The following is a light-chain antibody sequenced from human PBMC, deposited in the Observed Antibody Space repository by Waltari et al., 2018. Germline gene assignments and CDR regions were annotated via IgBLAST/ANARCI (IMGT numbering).Light chain of an antibody. J-gene: IGKJ1*01. CDR2: WAS. V-gene: IGKV4-1*01. CDR1: QSVLFSSNNKTY. CDR3: QQYYSVPWT. Sequence: DVALTQSPDSLAVSLGERATIHCKSRQSVLFSSNNKTYSAWYQQKPGQPPRLLIYWASTRESGVPDRFSGSGSGTDFTLTISSLQAEDVAVYFCQQYYSVPWTFGQGTKVAIK.